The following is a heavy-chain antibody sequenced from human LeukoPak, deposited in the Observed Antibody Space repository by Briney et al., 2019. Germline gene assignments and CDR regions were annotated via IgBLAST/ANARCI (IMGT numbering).Heavy chain of an antibody. CDR2: ISGSGGST. CDR1: GFTFSSYS. V-gene: IGHV3-23*01. D-gene: IGHD3-16*02. J-gene: IGHJ4*02. Sequence: PGGSLRLSCAASGFTFSSYSMNWVRQAPGKGLEWVSAISGSGGSTYYADSVKGRFTISRDNSKNTLYLQMNSLRAEDTAVYYCATKLGGSYRYLDYWGQGTLVTVSS. CDR3: ATKLGGSYRYLDY.